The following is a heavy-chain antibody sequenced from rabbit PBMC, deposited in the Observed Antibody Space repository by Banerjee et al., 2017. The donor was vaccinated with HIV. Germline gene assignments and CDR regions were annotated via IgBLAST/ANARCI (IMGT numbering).Heavy chain of an antibody. Sequence: QSLEESGGDLVKPGASLTLTCTASGVSFTSSSYMCWVRQAPGKGLEWIGYIDPVFGIRYYADWVNGRFTISSHNAQNTLYLQLNSLTAADTATYFCARDGAGGSYFALWGPGTLVT. D-gene: IGHD8-1*01. CDR3: ARDGAGGSYFAL. CDR2: IDPVFGIR. J-gene: IGHJ4*01. CDR1: GVSFTSSSY. V-gene: IGHV1S40*01.